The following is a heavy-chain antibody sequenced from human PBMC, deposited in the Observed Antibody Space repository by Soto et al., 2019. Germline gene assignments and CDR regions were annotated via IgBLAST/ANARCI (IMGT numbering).Heavy chain of an antibody. J-gene: IGHJ3*02. V-gene: IGHV1-58*01. CDR2: IVVGSGNT. CDR1: GFTFTSSA. Sequence: QMQLLQSGPEVKKPGTSVKVSCKASGFTFTSSAVQRVRQARGQRLEWIGWIVVGSGNTNYAQKCQERVTITRDMSTSTAYMELSSLRSEDTAVYYCAADTVANTGDIWGQGTMVTVSS. CDR3: AADTVANTGDI. D-gene: IGHD4-17*01.